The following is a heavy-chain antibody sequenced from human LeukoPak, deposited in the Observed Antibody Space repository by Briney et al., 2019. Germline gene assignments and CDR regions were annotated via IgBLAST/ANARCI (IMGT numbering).Heavy chain of an antibody. D-gene: IGHD1-26*01. J-gene: IGHJ4*02. CDR2: IKSKTDGGTT. CDR1: GGSISAYY. CDR3: AAAAKVGGY. Sequence: ETLSLTCTVSGGSISAYYWSWIRQPAGKGLEWVGRIKSKTDGGTTDYAAPVKGRFTISRDDSKNTLFLEMSSLKTEDTAVYYCAAAAKVGGYWGQGTLVTVSS. V-gene: IGHV3-15*01.